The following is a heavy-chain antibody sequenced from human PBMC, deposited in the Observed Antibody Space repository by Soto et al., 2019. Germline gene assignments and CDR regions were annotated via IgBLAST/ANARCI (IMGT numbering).Heavy chain of an antibody. D-gene: IGHD6-6*01. J-gene: IGHJ5*02. CDR3: AREYSSSAPVPNWFDP. V-gene: IGHV3-21*01. CDR2: ISSSSSYI. CDR1: GFTFSSYS. Sequence: GGSLRLSCAASGFTFSSYSMNWVRQAPGKGLEWVSSISSSSSYIYYADSVKGRFTISRDNAKNSLYLQMNSLRAEDTAVYYCAREYSSSAPVPNWFDPWGQGTLVTVSS.